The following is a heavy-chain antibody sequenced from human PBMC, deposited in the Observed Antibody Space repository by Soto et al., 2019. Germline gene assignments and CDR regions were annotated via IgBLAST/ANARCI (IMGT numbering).Heavy chain of an antibody. CDR2: ISYDGSNK. V-gene: IGHV3-30-3*01. J-gene: IGHJ6*02. Sequence: QVQLVESGGGVVQPGRSLRLSCAASGFTFSSYAMHWVRQAPGKGLEWVAVISYDGSNKYYADSVKGRFTISRDNSKNPLYLQMNSLRAEDTAVYYCARDFTPVGELLYGWYYYYGMDVWGQGTTVTVSS. CDR3: ARDFTPVGELLYGWYYYYGMDV. CDR1: GFTFSSYA. D-gene: IGHD3-10*01.